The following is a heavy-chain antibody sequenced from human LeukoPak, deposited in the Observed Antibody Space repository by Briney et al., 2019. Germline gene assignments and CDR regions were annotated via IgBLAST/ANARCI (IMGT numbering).Heavy chain of an antibody. CDR1: GFTFSNYG. CDR3: AKRGDGGHKSLEY. V-gene: IGHV3-30*18. J-gene: IGHJ4*02. CDR2: ITYDGSSE. D-gene: IGHD3-16*01. Sequence: GRSLRLSCAASGFTFSNYGMHWVRQAPGKGLEWVATITYDGSSEYYADSVKDRFTVSRDNSKNTLYLQMSSLKTEDTAVYYCAKRGDGGHKSLEYWGQGTLVIVSS.